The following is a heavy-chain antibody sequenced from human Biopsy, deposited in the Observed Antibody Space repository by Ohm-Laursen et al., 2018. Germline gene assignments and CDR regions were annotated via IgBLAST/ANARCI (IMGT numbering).Heavy chain of an antibody. D-gene: IGHD2-21*02. CDR2: IYYSGTT. Sequence: SQTLSLTCTVSGGSISSYYWNWIRQPPGKGLEWIGYIYYSGTTDYSPSLKSRVTISVDKSKNQFFLKLSPVTAEDTAVYYCARGDAVTVIRGFYYWGQGALVTVSS. CDR1: GGSISSYY. V-gene: IGHV4-59*01. CDR3: ARGDAVTVIRGFYY. J-gene: IGHJ4*02.